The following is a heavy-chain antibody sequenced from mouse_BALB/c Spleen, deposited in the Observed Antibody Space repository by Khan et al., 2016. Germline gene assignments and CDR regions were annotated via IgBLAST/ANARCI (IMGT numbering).Heavy chain of an antibody. CDR3: ATYDGYYFDY. Sequence: QLQESGPSLVKPSQTLSLTCSVTGDSITRGYWNWIRKFPGNKLEYMGYISYSGSTYYNPSLKSRISITRDTSKNQYYLQLNSVTTEDTATYYCATYDGYYFDYWGQGTPLTVSS. J-gene: IGHJ2*01. CDR2: ISYSGST. D-gene: IGHD2-3*01. V-gene: IGHV3-8*02. CDR1: GDSITRGY.